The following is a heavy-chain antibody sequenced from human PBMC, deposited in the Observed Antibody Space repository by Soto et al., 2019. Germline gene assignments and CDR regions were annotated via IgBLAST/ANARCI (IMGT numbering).Heavy chain of an antibody. CDR3: ARSWRAMVPSDY. D-gene: IGHD5-18*01. J-gene: IGHJ4*02. V-gene: IGHV4-34*01. CDR1: GGSFSGYY. Sequence: ASETLSLTCAVYGGSFSGYYWSWIRQPPGKGLEWIGEINHSGSTNYNPSLKSRVTISVDTSKNQFSLKLSSVTAADTAVYYCARSWRAMVPSDYWGQGTLVTVSS. CDR2: INHSGST.